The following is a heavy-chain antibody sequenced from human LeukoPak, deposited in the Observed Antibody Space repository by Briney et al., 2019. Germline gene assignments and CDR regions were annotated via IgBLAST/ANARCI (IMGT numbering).Heavy chain of an antibody. V-gene: IGHV4-34*01. CDR2: INHSGST. D-gene: IGHD2-15*01. CDR1: GGSFCGYY. Sequence: SETLSLTCAVYGGSFCGYYWRWIRQPPGKGVEGIGEINHSGSTNYNPSLKSRVTISVDTSKNQFSLKLSSVTAADTAVYYCARGLGYCSGGSCYGTNYFDYWGQGTLVTVSS. J-gene: IGHJ4*02. CDR3: ARGLGYCSGGSCYGTNYFDY.